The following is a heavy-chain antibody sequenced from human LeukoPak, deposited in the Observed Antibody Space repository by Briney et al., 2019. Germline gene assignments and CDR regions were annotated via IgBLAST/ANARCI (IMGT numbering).Heavy chain of an antibody. CDR1: GYTFTSYD. CDR3: ARAYYYDSSGYGGADY. Sequence: ASVKVSCKASGYTFTSYDINWVRQATGQGLEWMGWMNPNSGNTGYAQKFQGRVTMTRNISISTAYMELSSLRSEDTAVYYCARAYYYDSSGYGGADYWGQGTLVTVSS. J-gene: IGHJ4*02. CDR2: MNPNSGNT. D-gene: IGHD3-22*01. V-gene: IGHV1-8*01.